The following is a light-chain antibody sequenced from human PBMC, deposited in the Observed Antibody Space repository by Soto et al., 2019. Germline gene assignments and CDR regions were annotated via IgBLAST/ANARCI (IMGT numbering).Light chain of an antibody. V-gene: IGKV3-15*01. CDR1: QSVGSN. Sequence: EIVMTQSPATLSVSPGERATLSCRASQSVGSNLAWYQQKPGQAPRLLISGASTRATGIPARFSGSGSGTESNLTISSRQSEDFAIYFCKQYNNWPPDRTFGQGTKVEIK. J-gene: IGKJ1*01. CDR3: KQYNNWPPDRT. CDR2: GAS.